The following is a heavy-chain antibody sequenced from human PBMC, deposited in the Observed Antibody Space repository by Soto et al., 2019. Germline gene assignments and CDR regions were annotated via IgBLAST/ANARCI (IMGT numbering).Heavy chain of an antibody. CDR1: GGSISSGGYY. V-gene: IGHV4-31*03. Sequence: PSETLSLTCTVSGGSISSGGYYWSWIRQHPGKGLEWIGYIYYSGSTYYNPSLKSRVTISIDTSKNQFSLKLSSVTAADTGVYYCARDSPLNPSIAAVGTFDYWGQGTLVTVSS. CDR3: ARDSPLNPSIAAVGTFDY. D-gene: IGHD6-13*01. J-gene: IGHJ4*02. CDR2: IYYSGST.